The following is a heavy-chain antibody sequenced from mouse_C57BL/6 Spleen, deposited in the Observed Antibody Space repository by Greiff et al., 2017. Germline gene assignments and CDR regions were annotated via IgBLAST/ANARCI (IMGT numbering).Heavy chain of an antibody. J-gene: IGHJ3*01. Sequence: VKLMESGAELVKPGASVKLSCKASGYTFTSYWMQWVKQRPGQGLEWIGEIDPSDSYTNYNQKFKGKATLTVDTSSSTAYMQLSSLTSEDSAVYYCARSTTTVVAKGFAYWGQGTLVTVSA. CDR3: ARSTTTVVAKGFAY. V-gene: IGHV1-50*01. CDR1: GYTFTSYW. CDR2: IDPSDSYT. D-gene: IGHD1-1*01.